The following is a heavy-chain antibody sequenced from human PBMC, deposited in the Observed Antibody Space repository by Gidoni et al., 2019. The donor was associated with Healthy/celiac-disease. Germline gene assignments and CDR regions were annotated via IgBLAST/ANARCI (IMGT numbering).Heavy chain of an antibody. CDR3: ARAAPKHYYDSSGYYLG. V-gene: IGHV1-2*02. Sequence: QVQLVQSGAEVKKPGASVKVSCKASGYTFTGYYMHWVRQAPGQGLEWMGWINPNSGGTNYAQKFQGRVTMTRDTSISTAYMELSRLRSDDTAVYYCARAAPKHYYDSSGYYLGWGQGTLVTVSS. J-gene: IGHJ4*02. CDR2: INPNSGGT. CDR1: GYTFTGYY. D-gene: IGHD3-22*01.